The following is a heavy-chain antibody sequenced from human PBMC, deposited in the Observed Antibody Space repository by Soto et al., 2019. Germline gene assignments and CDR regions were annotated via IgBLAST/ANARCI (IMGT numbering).Heavy chain of an antibody. Sequence: EVQLVESGGGLVQPGGSLRLSCAASGFTFSSYSMNWVRQAPGKGLEWVSYISTTSRTMYYADSVKGRFTISRDNVKNSLYLQMNSLRDEDSAVYYCARGSSGSDYWGQGTLVTVSS. J-gene: IGHJ4*02. CDR2: ISTTSRTM. V-gene: IGHV3-48*02. CDR1: GFTFSSYS. CDR3: ARGSSGSDY. D-gene: IGHD3-22*01.